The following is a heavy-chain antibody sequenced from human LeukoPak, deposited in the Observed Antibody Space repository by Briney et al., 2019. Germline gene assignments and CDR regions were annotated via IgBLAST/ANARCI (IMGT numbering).Heavy chain of an antibody. V-gene: IGHV3-21*01. J-gene: IGHJ4*02. CDR2: ISSTTVYI. CDR3: ARDSGSYGERWVDY. CDR1: GFTFSSYT. D-gene: IGHD1-26*01. Sequence: GGSLRLSCAASGFTFSSYTMNWVRQAPGKGLEWVSSISSTTVYIFYAASVKGRFTISRDNAKNSLFLHMNSLRAEDTAVYYCARDSGSYGERWVDYWGQGTLVTVSS.